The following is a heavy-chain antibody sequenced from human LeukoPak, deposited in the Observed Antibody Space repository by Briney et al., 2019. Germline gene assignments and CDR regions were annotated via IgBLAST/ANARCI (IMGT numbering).Heavy chain of an antibody. J-gene: IGHJ3*02. CDR3: ARDFGIQLLGDI. CDR2: ISYDGSNK. CDR1: GFTFSSYA. D-gene: IGHD5-18*01. Sequence: LAGRSLRLSCAASGFTFSSYAMHWVRQAPGKGLEWVAVISYDGSNKYYADSVKGRFTISRDNSKNTLYLQMNSLRAEDTAVYYCARDFGIQLLGDIWGQGIMVTVSS. V-gene: IGHV3-30-3*01.